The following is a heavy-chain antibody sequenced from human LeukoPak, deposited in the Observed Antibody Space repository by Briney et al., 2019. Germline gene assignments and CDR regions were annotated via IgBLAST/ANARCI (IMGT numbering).Heavy chain of an antibody. D-gene: IGHD6-19*01. Sequence: PSETLSLTCAVYGGSFSGYYWSWIRQPTGKGLEWIGEINHRGSTNYNPSLKSRVTMSVDTSKNQFSLKLSSVTAADTAVYYCARGGWLSGDYWGQGTLVTVSS. CDR3: ARGGWLSGDY. J-gene: IGHJ4*02. CDR2: INHRGST. CDR1: GGSFSGYY. V-gene: IGHV4-34*01.